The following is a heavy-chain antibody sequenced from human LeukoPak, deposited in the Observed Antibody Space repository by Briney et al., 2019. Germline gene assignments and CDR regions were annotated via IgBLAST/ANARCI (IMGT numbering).Heavy chain of an antibody. D-gene: IGHD4-17*01. CDR3: ARDSPVTNFDY. CDR2: ISSSSSYI. Sequence: PGGSLRLSCAASGFTFSSYSMNWVRQAPGKGLEWVSSISSSSSYISYADSVKGRFTISRDNAKNPLYLQMNSLRAEDTDVYYCARDSPVTNFDYWGQGTLVTVSS. V-gene: IGHV3-21*01. CDR1: GFTFSSYS. J-gene: IGHJ4*02.